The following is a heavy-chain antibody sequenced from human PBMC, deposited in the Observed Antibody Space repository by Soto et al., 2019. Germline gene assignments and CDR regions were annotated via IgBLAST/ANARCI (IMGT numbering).Heavy chain of an antibody. D-gene: IGHD3-22*01. CDR3: ARLRITMIVVVITPSHFDY. Sequence: PSETLSLTCTVSGGSISSSSYYWGWIRQPQGKGLEWIGSIYYSGSTYYNPSLKSRVTISVDTSKNQFSLKLSSVTAADTAVYYCARLRITMIVVVITPSHFDYWGQGTLVTVSS. V-gene: IGHV4-39*01. CDR1: GGSISSSSYY. J-gene: IGHJ4*02. CDR2: IYYSGST.